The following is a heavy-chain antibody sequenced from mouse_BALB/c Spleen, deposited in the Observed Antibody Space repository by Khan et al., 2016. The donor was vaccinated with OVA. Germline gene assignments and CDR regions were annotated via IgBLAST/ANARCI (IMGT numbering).Heavy chain of an antibody. CDR2: INPYNDAT. V-gene: IGHV1S136*01. Sequence: VQLQQSGPELVKPGASVRMSCKASGYTFTGYVMHWVKQKPGQGLEWIGYINPYNDATKYNEDFKGKATLTSDKSSSTAYMELSSLTSEDSAVYYWARGNWETYYFDYWGQGNNLTVSS. J-gene: IGHJ2*01. CDR3: ARGNWETYYFDY. CDR1: GYTFTGYV. D-gene: IGHD4-1*01.